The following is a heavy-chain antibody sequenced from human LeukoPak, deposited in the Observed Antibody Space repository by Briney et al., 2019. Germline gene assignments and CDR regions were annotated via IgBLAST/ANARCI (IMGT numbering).Heavy chain of an antibody. CDR3: ATDLARFGGSYGFDS. Sequence: ASVKVSCKVSGYTLTDLSMHWVRQAPGKGLEWMGGFDLEDGESIYAQKFQGRVAMTEDTSIDTAYMDLSSLRSEDTAVYYCATDLARFGGSYGFDSWGQGTLVTVSS. J-gene: IGHJ4*02. CDR1: GYTLTDLS. V-gene: IGHV1-24*01. D-gene: IGHD3-16*01. CDR2: FDLEDGES.